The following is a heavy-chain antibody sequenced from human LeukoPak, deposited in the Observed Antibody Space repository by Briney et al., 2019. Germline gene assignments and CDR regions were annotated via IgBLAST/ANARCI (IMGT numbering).Heavy chain of an antibody. CDR1: RGYINSYY. V-gene: IGHV4-59*04. CDR3: ARKYYDFWSGSFAFDI. Sequence: PSETLSLTCTVSRGYINSYYWTWIRQPPGKGLEWIGSIYYSGSTYYNPSLKSRVTISVDTSKNQFSLKLSSVTAADTAVYYCARKYYDFWSGSFAFDIWGQGTMVTVSS. CDR2: IYYSGST. D-gene: IGHD3-3*01. J-gene: IGHJ3*02.